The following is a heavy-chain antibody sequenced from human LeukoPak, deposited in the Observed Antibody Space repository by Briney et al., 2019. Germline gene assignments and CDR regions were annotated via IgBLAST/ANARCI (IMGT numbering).Heavy chain of an antibody. CDR3: AADGSEWELNFDY. CDR1: GGTFSSYA. J-gene: IGHJ4*02. D-gene: IGHD1-26*01. CDR2: IIPIFGTA. Sequence: ASVKVSCKASGGTFSSYAISWVRQAPGQGLEWMGGIIPIFGTANYAQKFQGRVTITRDMSTSTAYMELSSLRSEDTAVYCCAADGSEWELNFDYWGQGTLVTVSS. V-gene: IGHV1-69*05.